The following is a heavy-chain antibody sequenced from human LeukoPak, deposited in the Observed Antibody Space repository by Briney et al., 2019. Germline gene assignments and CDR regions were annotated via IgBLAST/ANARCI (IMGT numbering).Heavy chain of an antibody. V-gene: IGHV3-23*01. D-gene: IGHD1-26*01. CDR1: EFDFGNFW. Sequence: GGSLRLSCVAFEFDFGNFWMNWVRQAPGKGLEWVSAISGSGGSTYYADSVKGRFTISRDNSKNTLYLQMNSLRAEDTAVYYCAKDRKVGATAPRYYYMDVWGKGTTVTVSS. J-gene: IGHJ6*03. CDR2: ISGSGGST. CDR3: AKDRKVGATAPRYYYMDV.